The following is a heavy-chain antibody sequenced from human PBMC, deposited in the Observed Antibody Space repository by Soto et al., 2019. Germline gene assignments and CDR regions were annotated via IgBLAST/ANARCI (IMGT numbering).Heavy chain of an antibody. Sequence: VASVKVSCKASGYTFTGYYMHWVRQAPGQGLEWMGWINPNSGGTNYAQKFQGRVTMTRDTSISTAYMELSRLRSDDTAVYYCARDKPPVTTPYYYYYGMDVWGQGTTVTSP. CDR1: GYTFTGYY. CDR2: INPNSGGT. D-gene: IGHD1-1*01. V-gene: IGHV1-2*02. CDR3: ARDKPPVTTPYYYYYGMDV. J-gene: IGHJ6*02.